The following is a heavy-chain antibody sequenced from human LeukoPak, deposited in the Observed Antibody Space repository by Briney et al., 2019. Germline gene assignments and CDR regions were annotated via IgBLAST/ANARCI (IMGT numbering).Heavy chain of an antibody. CDR3: ARDLYDSSGYYSNWFDP. V-gene: IGHV1-69*15. J-gene: IGHJ5*02. CDR2: IIPIFGTA. CDR1: GGTFSSYA. D-gene: IGHD3-22*01. Sequence: GSSVKVSCKASGGTFSSYAISWVRQAPGQGLEWMGRIIPIFGTANYAQKFQGRVTITADESTSTAYMELSSLRSEDTAVYYCARDLYDSSGYYSNWFDPWGQGTLVTVSS.